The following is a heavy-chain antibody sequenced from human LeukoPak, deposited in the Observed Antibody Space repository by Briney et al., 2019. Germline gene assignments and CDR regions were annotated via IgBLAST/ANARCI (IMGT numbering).Heavy chain of an antibody. D-gene: IGHD3-3*01. V-gene: IGHV7-4-1*02. CDR3: ARVLRFLEGPYFDY. CDR2: INTNTGNP. Sequence: GASVKVSCKASGYTFTSYAMHWVRQAPGQGLEWMGWINTNTGNPTYAQGFTGRFVFSLDTSVSTAYLQISSLKAEDTAVYYCARVLRFLEGPYFDYWGQGTLVTVSS. J-gene: IGHJ4*02. CDR1: GYTFTSYA.